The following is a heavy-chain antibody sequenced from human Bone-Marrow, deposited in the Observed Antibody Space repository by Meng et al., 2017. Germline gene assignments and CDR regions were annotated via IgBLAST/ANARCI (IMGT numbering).Heavy chain of an antibody. CDR2: ISSSGSTI. D-gene: IGHD4-17*01. CDR1: GFTFSDYY. CDR3: ASPYDYGDYWGGAFDI. V-gene: IGHV3-11*01. J-gene: IGHJ3*02. Sequence: GESLKISCAASGFTFSDYYMSWIRQAPGKGLEWVSYISSSGSTIYYADSVKGRFTISRDNAKNSLYLQMNSLRAEDTAVYYCASPYDYGDYWGGAFDIWGQGTMVTGSS.